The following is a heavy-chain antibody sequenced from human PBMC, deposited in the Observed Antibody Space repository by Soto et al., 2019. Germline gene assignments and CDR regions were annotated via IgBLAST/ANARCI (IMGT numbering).Heavy chain of an antibody. J-gene: IGHJ4*02. CDR1: GYTFTSYG. D-gene: IGHD5-12*01. CDR3: ARDSGYSLAWYFDY. CDR2: ISAYNGNT. V-gene: IGHV1-18*01. Sequence: ASVKVSCKASGYTFTSYGISWVRQAPGQWLEWMGWISAYNGNTNYAQKLQGRVTMTTDTSTSTAYMELRSLRSDDTAVYYCARDSGYSLAWYFDYWGQGTLVTVSS.